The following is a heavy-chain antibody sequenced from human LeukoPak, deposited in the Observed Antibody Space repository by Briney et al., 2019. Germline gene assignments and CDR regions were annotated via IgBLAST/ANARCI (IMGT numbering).Heavy chain of an antibody. Sequence: SETLSLTCAVYGGSFSGYYWSWIRQPAGKGLEWIGRIYTSGSTNYNPSLKSRVTMSVDTSKNQFSLKLSSVTAADTAVYYCARSHPEYCGGDCYSDLFGYWGQGTLVTVSS. CDR2: IYTSGST. D-gene: IGHD2-21*02. J-gene: IGHJ4*02. CDR1: GGSFSGYY. V-gene: IGHV4-59*10. CDR3: ARSHPEYCGGDCYSDLFGY.